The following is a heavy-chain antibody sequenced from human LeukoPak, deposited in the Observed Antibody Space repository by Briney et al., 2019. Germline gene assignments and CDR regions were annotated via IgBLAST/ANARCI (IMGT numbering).Heavy chain of an antibody. CDR2: ISSNTGNT. V-gene: IGHV1-18*01. J-gene: IGHJ4*02. CDR1: GYTFSNYG. Sequence: ASVKVSCKASGYTFSNYGVSWVRQAPGQGLEWMGWISSNTGNTIYAQNFQGRVTMTTDTFTSTAYMELRGLRSDDTAVYYCVRGLFTSVTRFFDSWGQGTLVTVSS. D-gene: IGHD4-17*01. CDR3: VRGLFTSVTRFFDS.